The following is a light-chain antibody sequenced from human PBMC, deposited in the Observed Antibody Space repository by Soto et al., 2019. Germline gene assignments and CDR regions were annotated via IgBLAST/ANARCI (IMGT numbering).Light chain of an antibody. CDR1: QSISTW. V-gene: IGKV1-5*01. CDR3: QQYNSYST. CDR2: DAS. Sequence: DIQMTQSPSTLSASVGDRVTITCRASQSISTWLAWYQQKPGKAPKLLIYDASSLESGVPSRFSGSGSGTEFTLTITSLHPEDFASYYCQQYNSYSTFGQGTKVDIK. J-gene: IGKJ1*01.